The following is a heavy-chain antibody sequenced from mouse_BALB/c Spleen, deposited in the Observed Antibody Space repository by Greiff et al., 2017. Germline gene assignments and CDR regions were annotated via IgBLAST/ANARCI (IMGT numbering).Heavy chain of an antibody. CDR1: GYTFTDYA. CDR3: ARDYYGSGYRWYFDV. J-gene: IGHJ1*01. V-gene: IGHV1-67*01. CDR2: ISTYSGNT. D-gene: IGHD1-1*01. Sequence: QVQLQQSGPELVRPGVSVKISCKGSGYTFTDYAMHWVKQSHAKSLEWFGVISTYSGNTNYNQKFKGKATMTVDKSSSTAYMELARLPSEDSAIYYCARDYYGSGYRWYFDVWGAGTTVTVSS.